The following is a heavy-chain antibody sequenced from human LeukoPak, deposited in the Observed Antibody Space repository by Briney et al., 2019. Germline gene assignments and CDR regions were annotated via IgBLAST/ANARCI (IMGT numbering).Heavy chain of an antibody. CDR2: INHSGST. J-gene: IGHJ5*02. CDR1: GGSFSGYY. Sequence: SETLSLTCAVYGGSFSGYYWSWIRQPPGKGLEWIGEINHSGSTHYNPSLKSRVTISVDTSKNQFSLKLSSVTAADTAVYYCARGRDIVALQFDPWGQGTLVTVSS. CDR3: ARGRDIVALQFDP. V-gene: IGHV4-34*01. D-gene: IGHD2-15*01.